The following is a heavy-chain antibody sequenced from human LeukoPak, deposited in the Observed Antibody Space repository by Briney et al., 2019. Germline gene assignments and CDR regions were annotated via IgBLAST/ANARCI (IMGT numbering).Heavy chain of an antibody. CDR3: ARDRYYDFWSGYYYDY. Sequence: ASVKVSCKASGGSFNAYAISWVRQAPGQGLEWMGWISAYNGNTNYAQKLQGRVTMTTDTSTSTAYMELRSLRSDDTAVYYCARDRYYDFWSGYYYDYWGQGTLVTVSS. J-gene: IGHJ4*02. CDR2: ISAYNGNT. D-gene: IGHD3-3*01. V-gene: IGHV1-18*01. CDR1: GGSFNAYA.